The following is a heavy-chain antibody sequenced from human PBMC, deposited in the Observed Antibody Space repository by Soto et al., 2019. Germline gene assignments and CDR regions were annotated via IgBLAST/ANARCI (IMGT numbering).Heavy chain of an antibody. Sequence: GGSLRLSCAASESTFSRNWMSWVRQVPGKGLQWVADITSDAGGRYYAQSVKGRFSIFRENSKNLLFLQMFFLRAEDTAVYYCAREISYVSGGHLYYGMDVLGQGTAVTVSS. J-gene: IGHJ6*02. CDR1: ESTFSRNW. CDR2: ITSDAGGR. V-gene: IGHV3-7*03. D-gene: IGHD3-16*01. CDR3: AREISYVSGGHLYYGMDV.